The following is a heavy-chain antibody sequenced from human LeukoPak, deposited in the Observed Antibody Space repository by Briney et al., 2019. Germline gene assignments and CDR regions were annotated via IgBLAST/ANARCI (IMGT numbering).Heavy chain of an antibody. D-gene: IGHD1-26*01. Sequence: SETLSLTCTVSGGSISSSTYYWGWIRQPPGKGLAWIGSIYYSGSTYYNPSLKSRVTISVDTSKNQFSLKLNSVTAADTAVYYCATPYSWGYHGLDIWGQGTMVTVSS. J-gene: IGHJ3*02. CDR3: ATPYSWGYHGLDI. V-gene: IGHV4-39*01. CDR1: GGSISSSTYY. CDR2: IYYSGST.